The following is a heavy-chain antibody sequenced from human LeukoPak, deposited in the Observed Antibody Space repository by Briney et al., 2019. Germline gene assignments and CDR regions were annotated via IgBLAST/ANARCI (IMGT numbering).Heavy chain of an antibody. V-gene: IGHV4-34*09. J-gene: IGHJ3*02. Sequence: SETLSLTCAVYGGSFSSYWGWIRQPPGKGLEWIGEISHVGTTKYNPSLKSRVTISVDTSKNQFSLKLSSVTAADTAVYYCARDPEVDAFDIWGQGTMVTVSS. D-gene: IGHD1-14*01. CDR1: GGSFSSY. CDR3: ARDPEVDAFDI. CDR2: ISHVGTT.